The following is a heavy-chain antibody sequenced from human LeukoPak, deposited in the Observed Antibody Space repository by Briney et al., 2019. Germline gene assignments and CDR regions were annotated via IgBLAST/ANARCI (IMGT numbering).Heavy chain of an antibody. V-gene: IGHV1-2*06. CDR3: ARDTLWFGNVAGDY. Sequence: ASVKVSCKASGYTFTGYYMHWVRQAPGQGLEWMGRINPNSGGTNYAQKFQGRVTMTRDTSISTAYMELSRLRCDDTAVYYCARDTLWFGNVAGDYWGPGTLVTVSS. CDR1: GYTFTGYY. J-gene: IGHJ4*02. D-gene: IGHD3-10*01. CDR2: INPNSGGT.